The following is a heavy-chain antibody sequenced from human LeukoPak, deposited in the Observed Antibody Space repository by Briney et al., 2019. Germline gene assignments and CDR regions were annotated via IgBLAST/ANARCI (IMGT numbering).Heavy chain of an antibody. V-gene: IGHV1-2*02. J-gene: IGHJ4*02. CDR3: ARDPGGQQLGRFDY. CDR1: GYTFTGYY. CDR2: INPNSGGT. Sequence: ASVKVSCKASGYTFTGYYMHWVRQAPGQGLEWMGWINPNSGGTNYAQKFQGRVTMTRDTSISTAYMELSRLRSDDTAVYYCARDPGGQQLGRFDYWGQGTLVTVSS. D-gene: IGHD6-6*01.